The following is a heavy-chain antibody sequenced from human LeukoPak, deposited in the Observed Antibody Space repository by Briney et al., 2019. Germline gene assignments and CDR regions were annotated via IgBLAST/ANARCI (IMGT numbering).Heavy chain of an antibody. V-gene: IGHV3-53*01. CDR3: ARDRLGTAMEDGMDV. D-gene: IGHD5-18*01. CDR1: GFAVSSNY. Sequence: AGGSLRLSCAASGFAVSSNYMSWVRQAPGKGPEWVSVIYSGGSTYYADSVKGRFTISRDNSKNTLYLQMNSLRAEDTAVYYCARDRLGTAMEDGMDVWGQGTTVTVSS. CDR2: IYSGGST. J-gene: IGHJ6*02.